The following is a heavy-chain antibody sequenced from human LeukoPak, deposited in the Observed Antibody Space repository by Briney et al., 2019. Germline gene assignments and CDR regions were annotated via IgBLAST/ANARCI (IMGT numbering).Heavy chain of an antibody. CDR3: AKAQAMIVSNYYFDY. Sequence: PGGSLRLPCAASGFTFSSYGMHWVRQAPGKGLEWVAVISYDGSNKYYADSVKGRFTISRDNSKNTLYLQMNSLRAEDTAVYYCAKAQAMIVSNYYFDYWGQGTLVTVSS. CDR1: GFTFSSYG. CDR2: ISYDGSNK. V-gene: IGHV3-30*18. J-gene: IGHJ4*02. D-gene: IGHD3-22*01.